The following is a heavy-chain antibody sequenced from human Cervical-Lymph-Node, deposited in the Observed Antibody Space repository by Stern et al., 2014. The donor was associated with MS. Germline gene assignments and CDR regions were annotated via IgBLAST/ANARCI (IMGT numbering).Heavy chain of an antibody. J-gene: IGHJ6*02. V-gene: IGHV1-3*01. CDR1: GYTFTSYA. Sequence: MQLVESGAEVKKPGASVKVSCKASGYTFTSYAMHWVRQAPGQRLEWMGWINAGNGNTKYSQKFQGRVTITRDTSASTAYMELSSLRSEDTAVYYCARGIAARGYYYYYGMDVWGQGTTVTVSS. CDR2: INAGNGNT. CDR3: ARGIAARGYYYYYGMDV. D-gene: IGHD6-6*01.